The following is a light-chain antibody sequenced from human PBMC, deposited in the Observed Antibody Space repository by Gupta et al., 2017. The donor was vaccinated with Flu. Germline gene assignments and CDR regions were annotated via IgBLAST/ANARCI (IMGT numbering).Light chain of an antibody. V-gene: IGLV1-51*01. CDR2: DNS. CDR1: SSNVGDNY. J-gene: IGLJ2*01. CDR3: GTWDSSLGAGV. Sequence: QSVLTQPPSVSAAPGQKDTISCSGTSSNVGDNYVSWYQQVPGKAPKLIIYDNSKRPSGIPDRFSGSQSGTSATLGITGLQTGDEADYYCGTWDSSLGAGVFGGGTKVTVL.